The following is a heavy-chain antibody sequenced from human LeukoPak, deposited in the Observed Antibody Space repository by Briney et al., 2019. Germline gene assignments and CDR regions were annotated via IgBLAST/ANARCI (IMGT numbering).Heavy chain of an antibody. V-gene: IGHV3-21*01. CDR3: TREGTIVVGDAFDI. D-gene: IGHD2-2*01. CDR1: DFTFSSYS. Sequence: PGGSLRLSCAASDFTFSSYSMNWVRQAPGKGLEWVSSISSSSSYTYYAESVKGRFTIPRDNAKNSLFLQMNSLRAEDTAVYYCTREGTIVVGDAFDIWGQGTMVTVSS. J-gene: IGHJ3*02. CDR2: ISSSSSYT.